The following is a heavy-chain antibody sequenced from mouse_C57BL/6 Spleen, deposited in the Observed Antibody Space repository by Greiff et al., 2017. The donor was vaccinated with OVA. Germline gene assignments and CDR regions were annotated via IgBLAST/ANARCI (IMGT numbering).Heavy chain of an antibody. CDR2: INYDGSST. CDR1: GFTFSDYY. J-gene: IGHJ3*01. D-gene: IGHD1-1*01. CDR3: ARDRGYYYGSSGFAY. V-gene: IGHV5-16*01. Sequence: EVQVVESEGGLVQPGSSMKLSCTASGFTFSDYYMAWVRQVPEKGLEWVANINYDGSSTYYLDSLKSRFIISRDNAKNILYLQMSSLKSEDTATYYCARDRGYYYGSSGFAYWGQGTLVTVSA.